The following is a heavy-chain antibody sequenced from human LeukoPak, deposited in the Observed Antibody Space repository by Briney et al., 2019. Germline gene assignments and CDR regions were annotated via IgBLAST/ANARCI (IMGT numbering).Heavy chain of an antibody. CDR3: ARGNIVSTRDFDS. D-gene: IGHD5/OR15-5a*01. J-gene: IGHJ4*02. CDR1: GGSVYTSDYY. Sequence: SETLSLTCTVSGGSVYTSDYYWAWIRQPPGKELEWIGSLFYSGNMYYNPSLKSRVTMSLDTSQNQFSLNVNSVTAADTAVYYCARGNIVSTRDFDSWGQGTLVTVSS. CDR2: LFYSGNM. V-gene: IGHV4-39*07.